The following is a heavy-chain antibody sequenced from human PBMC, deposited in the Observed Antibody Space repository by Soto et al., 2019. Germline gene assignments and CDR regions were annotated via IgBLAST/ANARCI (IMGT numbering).Heavy chain of an antibody. D-gene: IGHD5-12*01. CDR3: ARDGDGYNY. CDR2: IYSSGST. Sequence: QVQLQESGPGLVKPSETLSLTCTVSGGSVSSGSYYWSWIRQPPGKGLEWIGYIYSSGSTSYNPSLKSRVTISVDTSKNQFSLKLSSVTAADTAVYYWARDGDGYNYWGQGTLVTVSS. V-gene: IGHV4-61*01. J-gene: IGHJ4*02. CDR1: GGSVSSGSYY.